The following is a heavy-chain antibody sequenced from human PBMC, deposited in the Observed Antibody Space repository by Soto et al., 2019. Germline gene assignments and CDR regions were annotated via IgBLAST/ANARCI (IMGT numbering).Heavy chain of an antibody. Sequence: QTGGSLRLSCAASGFTFSSYGMHWVRQAPGKGLEWVAVISYDGSNKYYADSVKGRFTISRDNSKNTLYLQMNSLRAEDTAVYYCAKKRLEWLSLVSYGMDLWGQGTTVTVSS. J-gene: IGHJ6*02. CDR3: AKKRLEWLSLVSYGMDL. V-gene: IGHV3-30*18. D-gene: IGHD3-3*01. CDR1: GFTFSSYG. CDR2: ISYDGSNK.